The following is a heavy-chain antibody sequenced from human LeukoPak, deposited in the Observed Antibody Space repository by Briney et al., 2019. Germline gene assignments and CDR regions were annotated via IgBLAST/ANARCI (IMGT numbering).Heavy chain of an antibody. D-gene: IGHD5-12*01. J-gene: IGHJ5*02. CDR2: FDPEDGET. CDR1: GYTLTELS. Sequence: ASVKVSCKVSGYTLTELSRHWVRQAPGKGLEWMGGFDPEDGETIYAQKFQGRVTMTEDTSTDTAYMELSSLRSEDTAVYYCATLRGYSHLGRFDPWGQGTLVTVSS. CDR3: ATLRGYSHLGRFDP. V-gene: IGHV1-24*01.